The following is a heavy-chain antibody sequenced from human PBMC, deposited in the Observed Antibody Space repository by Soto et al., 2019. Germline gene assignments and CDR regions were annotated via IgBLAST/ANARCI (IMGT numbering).Heavy chain of an antibody. CDR3: ARRYYYYGSGRPYYFDY. CDR1: GGSFSGYY. V-gene: IGHV4-34*01. J-gene: IGHJ4*02. Sequence: NPSETLSLTCAVYGGSFSGYYWSWIRQPPGKGLEWIGEINHSGSTNYNPSLKSRVTISVDTSKNQFSLKLSSVTAADTAVYYCARRYYYYGSGRPYYFDYWGQGTLVTVSS. CDR2: INHSGST. D-gene: IGHD3-10*01.